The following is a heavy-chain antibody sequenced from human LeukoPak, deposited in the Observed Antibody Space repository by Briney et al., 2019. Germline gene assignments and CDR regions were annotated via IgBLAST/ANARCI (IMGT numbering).Heavy chain of an antibody. CDR2: IKRKTDGGTT. D-gene: IGHD2-21*02. CDR1: GFTFSNYA. V-gene: IGHV3-15*01. J-gene: IGHJ4*02. CDR3: ATGLPVVTATIDY. Sequence: PGGSLRLSCAASGFTFSNYAMHWVRQAPGKGLEWVGRIKRKTDGGTTDYAAPVKGRFTISRDDSENTLYLQMNSLKTEDTAVYYCATGLPVVTATIDYWGQGTLVTVSS.